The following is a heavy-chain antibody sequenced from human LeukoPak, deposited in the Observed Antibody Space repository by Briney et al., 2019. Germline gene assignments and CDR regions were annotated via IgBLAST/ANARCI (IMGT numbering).Heavy chain of an antibody. CDR2: IYYSGST. CDR3: ARPYSGSYHYFDY. Sequence: SETLSLTCTVSGGSISSSSYYWGWIRQPPGTGLEWIGSIYYSGSTHYNPSLKSRVTISVDTSKNQFSLKLSSVTAADTAVYYCARPYSGSYHYFDYWGQGTLVTVSS. J-gene: IGHJ4*02. V-gene: IGHV4-39*01. D-gene: IGHD1-26*01. CDR1: GGSISSSSYY.